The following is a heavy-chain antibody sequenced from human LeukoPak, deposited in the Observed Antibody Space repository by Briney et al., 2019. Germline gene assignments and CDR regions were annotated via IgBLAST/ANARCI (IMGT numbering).Heavy chain of an antibody. CDR3: ARVIEDSGSYFCDY. V-gene: IGHV3-21*06. J-gene: IGHJ4*02. CDR2: ISTVSRYI. CDR1: GFTFSRYS. Sequence: KSGGSLRRSCAASGFTFSRYSMNWVRQAPGKGLEWVSSISTVSRYIYYADSVKGRFTISRDNAKSLLYLQMNNLRAEDTAVYYCARVIEDSGSYFCDYWGQGTLVTVSS. D-gene: IGHD1-26*01.